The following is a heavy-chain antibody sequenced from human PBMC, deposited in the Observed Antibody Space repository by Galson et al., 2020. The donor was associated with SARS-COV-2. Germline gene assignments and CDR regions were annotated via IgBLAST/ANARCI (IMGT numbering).Heavy chain of an antibody. V-gene: IGHV4-38-2*02. CDR3: ARQGVNMIVLGTVPGWYFDL. CDR2: VYPSGTT. D-gene: IGHD3-22*01. Sequence: SETLSLTCTVSGYSVSTTNYWGWVRQPPGRGLEWIGSVYPSGTTYYNPSLKSRVTISVDTSKNQFSLRLDSVTAADTALYYCARQGVNMIVLGTVPGWYFDLWGRGTLVTFSS. J-gene: IGHJ2*01. CDR1: GYSVSTTNY.